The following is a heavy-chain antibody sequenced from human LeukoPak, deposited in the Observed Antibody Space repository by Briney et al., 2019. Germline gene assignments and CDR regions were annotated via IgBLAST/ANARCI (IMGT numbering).Heavy chain of an antibody. CDR1: GFTFSSYW. V-gene: IGHV3-7*01. J-gene: IGHJ4*02. D-gene: IGHD2-21*02. Sequence: GGSLRLSCAASGFTFSSYWMSWVRQAPGKGLERVANIKQDGSEKYYVDSVKGRFTISRDNAKNSLYLKMNSLRAEDTAVYYCARITYCGGDCYAPIAPDFDYWGQGTLVTVSS. CDR3: ARITYCGGDCYAPIAPDFDY. CDR2: IKQDGSEK.